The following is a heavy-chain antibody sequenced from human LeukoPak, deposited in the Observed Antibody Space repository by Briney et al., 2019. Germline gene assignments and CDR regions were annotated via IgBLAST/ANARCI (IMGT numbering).Heavy chain of an antibody. CDR2: ISTSSSYI. J-gene: IGHJ4*02. D-gene: IGHD6-13*01. Sequence: GGSLRLSCAASGFTFSNYWMSWVRQAPGKGLEWASFISTSSSYIYYADSVKGRFTISRDNAKNSLYLQMNSLRAEDTAVYYCARASSSWYYFDYWGQGTLVTVSS. V-gene: IGHV3-21*01. CDR3: ARASSSWYYFDY. CDR1: GFTFSNYW.